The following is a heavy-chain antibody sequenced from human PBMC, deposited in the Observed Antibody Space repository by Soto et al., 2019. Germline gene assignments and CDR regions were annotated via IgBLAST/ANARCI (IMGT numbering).Heavy chain of an antibody. D-gene: IGHD1-20*01. Sequence: QVQLQESGPGLVKPSLTLSLTCSVSGFSIKSGGYSLTWTRQRPGRGLEWIAYIHYTGSTNYNPSLMRPLTISRDTAKNLFYLSLKSLTVADTGLYFCARGSDGGCACVYNNSGQGTLVTGSS. CDR1: GFSIKSGGYS. V-gene: IGHV4-31*01. J-gene: IGHJ4*02. CDR3: ARGSDGGCACVYNN. CDR2: IHYTGST.